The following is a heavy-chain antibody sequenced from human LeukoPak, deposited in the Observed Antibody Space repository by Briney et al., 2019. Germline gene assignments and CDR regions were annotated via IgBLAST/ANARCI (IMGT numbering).Heavy chain of an antibody. CDR1: GFTFSNYV. CDR2: IGGSGGST. CDR3: ARDRDYAFDY. J-gene: IGHJ4*02. V-gene: IGHV3-23*01. D-gene: IGHD4-17*01. Sequence: GGSLRLSCAVSGFTFSNYVMTWVRQAPGKRLEWVSGIGGSGGSTYYADPVKGRFTISRDNSKNTLYLQMDSLRVEDTAVYYCARDRDYAFDYWGQGTLVTVSS.